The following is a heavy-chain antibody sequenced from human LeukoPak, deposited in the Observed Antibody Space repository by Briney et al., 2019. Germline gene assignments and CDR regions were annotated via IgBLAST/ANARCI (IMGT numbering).Heavy chain of an antibody. V-gene: IGHV3-23*01. Sequence: GGSLRLSCAASGFIFNHYAMSWVRQAPGKGLEWVSAISGSGGSTYYADSVEGRFTISRDNSKNTLYLQMNSLRAEDTAVYHCAKAPGFLSSVASYYFDYWGQGTLVTVSS. D-gene: IGHD1-26*01. CDR2: ISGSGGST. CDR3: AKAPGFLSSVASYYFDY. J-gene: IGHJ4*02. CDR1: GFIFNHYA.